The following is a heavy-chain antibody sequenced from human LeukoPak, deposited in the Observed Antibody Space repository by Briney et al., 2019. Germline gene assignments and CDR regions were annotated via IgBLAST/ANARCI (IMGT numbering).Heavy chain of an antibody. Sequence: PSETLSLTCTVSGGSMSTYFWSWIRQPPGKGLEWIGYIHCSGSTNYNPSLESRVTISVDTSKNQFTLKLTSVTAADTAVYFCAREDGGNFDYWGQGTLVTVSS. D-gene: IGHD3-10*01. J-gene: IGHJ4*02. CDR3: AREDGGNFDY. V-gene: IGHV4-59*01. CDR2: IHCSGST. CDR1: GGSMSTYF.